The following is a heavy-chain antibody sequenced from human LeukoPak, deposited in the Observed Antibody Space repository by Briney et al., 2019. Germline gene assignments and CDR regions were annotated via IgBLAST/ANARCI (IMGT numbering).Heavy chain of an antibody. CDR2: IYYSGST. J-gene: IGHJ4*02. V-gene: IGHV4-59*01. CDR3: ARVAWQQWYYFDY. CDR1: GGSFSGYY. D-gene: IGHD6-19*01. Sequence: SETLSLTCAVYGGSFSGYYWSWIRQPPGKGLEWIGYIYYSGSTNYNPSLKSRVTISVDTSKNQFSLKLSSVTAADTAVYYCARVAWQQWYYFDYWGQGTLVTVSS.